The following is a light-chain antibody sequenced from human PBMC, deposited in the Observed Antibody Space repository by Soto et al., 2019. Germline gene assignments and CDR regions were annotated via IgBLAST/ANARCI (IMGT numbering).Light chain of an antibody. V-gene: IGKV3-20*01. Sequence: VLTQSPGTLSLSPGEGASLSCRASQSVTSSYLAWYQQKPGQAPRLLIYGASSRATGIPDRFSGSGSGTDFTLTISRLEPEDFAVYYCQQYGSSPRTFGQGTKVDIK. CDR1: QSVTSSY. CDR2: GAS. CDR3: QQYGSSPRT. J-gene: IGKJ1*01.